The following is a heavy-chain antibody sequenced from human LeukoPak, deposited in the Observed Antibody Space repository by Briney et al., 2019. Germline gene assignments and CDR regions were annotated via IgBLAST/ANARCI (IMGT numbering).Heavy chain of an antibody. D-gene: IGHD2-2*01. V-gene: IGHV1-2*02. CDR1: GYTLTGHS. CDR3: ARGGGVMSVPAAILVGNWFGP. J-gene: IGHJ5*02. CDR2: MNPNSGGT. Sequence: ASVTVSCKASGYTLTGHSMHWVRQAPGQGLEWMGWMNPNSGGTHYTRKFQGRATMTRDTSISTAYMELSRLRSEDTAVYYCARGGGVMSVPAAILVGNWFGPWGQGTLVTVSS.